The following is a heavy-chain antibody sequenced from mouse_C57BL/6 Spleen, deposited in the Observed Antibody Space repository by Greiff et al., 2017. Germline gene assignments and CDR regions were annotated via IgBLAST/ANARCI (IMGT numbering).Heavy chain of an antibody. Sequence: QVQLQQPGAELVRPGSSVKLSCKASGYTFTSYWMHWVKQRPIQGLEWIGNIDPSDSETHYNQKFKDKATLTVDKSSSTAYMPLSSLTSEDSAVYYCARGYDYDGHFDYWGQGTTLTVSS. CDR3: ARGYDYDGHFDY. CDR2: IDPSDSET. J-gene: IGHJ2*01. V-gene: IGHV1-52*01. CDR1: GYTFTSYW. D-gene: IGHD2-4*01.